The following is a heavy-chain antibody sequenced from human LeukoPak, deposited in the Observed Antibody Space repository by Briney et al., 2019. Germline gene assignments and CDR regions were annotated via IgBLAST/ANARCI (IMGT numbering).Heavy chain of an antibody. V-gene: IGHV1-24*01. Sequence: ASVKVSCKVSGYTLTELSMHWVRQAPGKGLEWMGGFDPEDGETIYAQKFQGRVTMTEDTSTDTAYMELSSLRSGDTAVYYCATVLDFWSGSGPNWFDPWGQGTLVTVSS. CDR2: FDPEDGET. D-gene: IGHD3-3*01. CDR3: ATVLDFWSGSGPNWFDP. J-gene: IGHJ5*02. CDR1: GYTLTELS.